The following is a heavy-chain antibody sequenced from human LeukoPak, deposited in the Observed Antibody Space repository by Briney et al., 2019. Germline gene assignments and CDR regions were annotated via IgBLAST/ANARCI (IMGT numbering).Heavy chain of an antibody. Sequence: GGSLRLSCAASGFTFSSFGMHWVRQAPGKGLEWVAVIWYDGSNKYYADSVKGRFTISRDNSKNTVYLQMNSLRAEDTAVYYCARAYCSSSSCYEDFDDWGQGTLVTVSS. V-gene: IGHV3-33*01. CDR3: ARAYCSSSSCYEDFDD. J-gene: IGHJ4*02. CDR2: IWYDGSNK. D-gene: IGHD2-2*01. CDR1: GFTFSSFG.